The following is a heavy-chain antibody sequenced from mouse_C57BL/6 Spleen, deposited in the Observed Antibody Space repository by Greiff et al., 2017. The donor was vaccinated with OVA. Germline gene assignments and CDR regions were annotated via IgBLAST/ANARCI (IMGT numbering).Heavy chain of an antibody. CDR3: ARSKWYFDY. Sequence: EVQLQESGPELVKPGASVKMSCKASGYTFTDYNMHWVKQSHGKSLEWIGYINPNNGGTSCNQKFKGKATLTVNKSSSTAYMELRSLTSEDSAVYYCARSKWYFDYWGQGTTLTVSS. V-gene: IGHV1-22*01. CDR1: GYTFTDYN. D-gene: IGHD2-5*01. J-gene: IGHJ2*01. CDR2: INPNNGGT.